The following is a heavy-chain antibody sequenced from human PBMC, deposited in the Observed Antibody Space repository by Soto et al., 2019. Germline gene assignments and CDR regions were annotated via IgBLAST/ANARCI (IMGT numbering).Heavy chain of an antibody. Sequence: QAQIVQSGVEVKKPGASVKISCKDSGYTFTNYITHWVRQAPGQRLEWMGWINAANGNTKYSQKFQGRVTITRDTSATTVYMDLNSLKSEDTAVYYCAKEPAVAGMLALDFCGQGTLVTVSS. CDR2: INAANGNT. CDR3: AKEPAVAGMLALDF. V-gene: IGHV1-3*01. CDR1: GYTFTNYI. D-gene: IGHD6-19*01. J-gene: IGHJ4*02.